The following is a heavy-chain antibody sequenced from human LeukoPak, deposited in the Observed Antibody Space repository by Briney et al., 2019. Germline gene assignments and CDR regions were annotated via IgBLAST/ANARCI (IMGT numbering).Heavy chain of an antibody. D-gene: IGHD2-21*02. CDR1: GYTFTSYY. Sequence: ASVKVSCKASGYTFTSYYMHWVRQAPGQGLEWMGIINPSGGSTSYAQKFQGRVTMTRDTSTSTVYMELSSLRSEDTAVYYCARDHGFMVVPADKRSYYYYGLDVWGQGTTVTVSS. CDR2: INPSGGST. V-gene: IGHV1-46*01. CDR3: ARDHGFMVVPADKRSYYYYGLDV. J-gene: IGHJ6*02.